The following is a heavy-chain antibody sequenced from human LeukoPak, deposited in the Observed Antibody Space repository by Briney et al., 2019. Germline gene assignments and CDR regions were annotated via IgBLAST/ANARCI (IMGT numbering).Heavy chain of an antibody. V-gene: IGHV4-61*02. CDR1: GASVSSSDFY. Sequence: ILSLTCTVSGASVSSSDFYWNWIRQPAGKGLEWIGRGYTSGTTDYNPSLKSRLTISVDTSTNRFSLKLSSVTAADTAVYFCARERVGYTIDRGFDQWGQGILVTVSS. D-gene: IGHD1-26*01. CDR3: ARERVGYTIDRGFDQ. CDR2: GYTSGTT. J-gene: IGHJ4*02.